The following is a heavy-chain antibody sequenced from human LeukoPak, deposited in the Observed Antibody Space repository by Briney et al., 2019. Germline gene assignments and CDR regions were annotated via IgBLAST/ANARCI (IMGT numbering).Heavy chain of an antibody. CDR1: GGSISSSSYY. V-gene: IGHV4-39*01. CDR2: IYYSGNT. CDR3: ARERYYYDSRSEGNY. J-gene: IGHJ4*02. Sequence: SETLSLTCTVSGGSISSSSYYWGWIRQPPGKGLEWIGSIYYSGNTYYNPSLKSRVTISVDTSKNQFSLKLSSVTAADTAVYYCARERYYYDSRSEGNYWGQGTLVTVSS. D-gene: IGHD3-22*01.